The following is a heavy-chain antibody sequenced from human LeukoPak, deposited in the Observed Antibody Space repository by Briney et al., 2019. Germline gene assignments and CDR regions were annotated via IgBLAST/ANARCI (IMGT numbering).Heavy chain of an antibody. J-gene: IGHJ4*02. V-gene: IGHV3-33*06. CDR3: AKERGYSGYDFPDY. CDR2: IWYDGSNK. Sequence: GGSLRLSCAASGFTFSSYGMHWVRQAPGKGLEWVAVIWYDGSNKYYADSVKGRFTISRDNSKNTLYLQMNSLRAEDTAVYYCAKERGYSGYDFPDYWGQGTLVTVYS. D-gene: IGHD5-12*01. CDR1: GFTFSSYG.